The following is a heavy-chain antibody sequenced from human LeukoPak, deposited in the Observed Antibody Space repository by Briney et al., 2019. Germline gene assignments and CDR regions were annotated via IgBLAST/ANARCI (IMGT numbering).Heavy chain of an antibody. CDR2: ISAYNGNT. J-gene: IGHJ4*02. D-gene: IGHD6-6*01. CDR3: ARAGTTSSSTPDY. CDR1: GYTFSTYG. V-gene: IGHV1-18*01. Sequence: ASVKVPCKASGYTFSTYGITWVRQAPGQGLEWMGWISAYNGNTNYAQKFQGRVTMTTDTSASTAYMELRSLRSDDTAVYYCARAGTTSSSTPDYWGQGTLVTVSS.